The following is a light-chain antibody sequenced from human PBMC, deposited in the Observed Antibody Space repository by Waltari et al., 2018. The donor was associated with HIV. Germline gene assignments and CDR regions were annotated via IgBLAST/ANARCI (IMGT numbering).Light chain of an antibody. Sequence: DIKMTQSPSSLSASVGDRVTITCRASQTVLTYLNWYQMKPGKAPKLLIYATSNLEGGVPSRFSGSGFGTDFTLTISSLQPEDFATYFCQESYGAPPWTFGQGTTVDVK. J-gene: IGKJ1*01. CDR2: ATS. CDR1: QTVLTY. V-gene: IGKV1-39*01. CDR3: QESYGAPPWT.